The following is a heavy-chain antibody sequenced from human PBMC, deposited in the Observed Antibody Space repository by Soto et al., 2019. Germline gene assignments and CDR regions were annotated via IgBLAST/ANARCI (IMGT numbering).Heavy chain of an antibody. CDR2: VRSKIHNYAT. Sequence: GGSLRLSCSASGFTFSRSDLHWVRQAPGKGLEWVGRVRSKIHNYATSFADSVRGRFTISRNDSDNTVSLEMSGLKSVDTALYYCSRHEEGRRMVFYGMDVWGQGTTVTVSS. D-gene: IGHD2-8*01. J-gene: IGHJ6*02. V-gene: IGHV3-73*01. CDR1: GFTFSRSD. CDR3: SRHEEGRRMVFYGMDV.